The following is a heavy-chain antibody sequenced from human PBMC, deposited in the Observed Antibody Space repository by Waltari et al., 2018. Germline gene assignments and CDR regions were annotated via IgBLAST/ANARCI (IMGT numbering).Heavy chain of an antibody. Sequence: EVQLEQSGAEVKKPGESLKISCNGSVYSFAKYWLGWVRQMPGKGLEWMGVIYPGDSNTKYSLSFQGQVTISADTSISTAYLQWSSLKASDTAIYFCARQNIHSYGYGYFDFWGQGTLVTVSS. CDR3: ARQNIHSYGYGYFDF. J-gene: IGHJ4*02. D-gene: IGHD5-18*01. CDR2: IYPGDSNT. CDR1: VYSFAKYW. V-gene: IGHV5-51*01.